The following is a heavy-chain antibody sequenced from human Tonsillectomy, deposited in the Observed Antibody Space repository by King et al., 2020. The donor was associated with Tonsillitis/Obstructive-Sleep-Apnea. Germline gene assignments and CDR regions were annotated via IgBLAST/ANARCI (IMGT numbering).Heavy chain of an antibody. J-gene: IGHJ4*02. CDR1: GFTVSSNY. CDR2: IYSGGRT. CDR3: ATDSSGWYYFDY. V-gene: IGHV3-53*01. Sequence: VQLVESGGGLIQPGGSLRLSCAASGFTVSSNYMSWVRQAPGNGLEWVSVIYSGGRTDYADSVKGRFTISRDNSKNTLYLQMNSLRAEDTAVYYCATDSSGWYYFDYWGQGTLVTVSS. D-gene: IGHD6-19*01.